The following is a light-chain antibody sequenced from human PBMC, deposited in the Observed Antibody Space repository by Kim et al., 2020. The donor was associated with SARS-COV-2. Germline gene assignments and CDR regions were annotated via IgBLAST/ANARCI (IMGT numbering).Light chain of an antibody. CDR1: QDISDS. CDR3: LQHSNYPLT. J-gene: IGKJ4*01. CDR2: AAS. V-gene: IGKV1-17*03. Sequence: DIQMSQSPSAMSASVGDRVTITCRASQDISDSLAWFQQRPGKVPRRLIYAASSLQSGVPSRFSGSGSGTEFTLTISSLQPEDLATYYCLQHSNYPLTFGGGTKVDIK.